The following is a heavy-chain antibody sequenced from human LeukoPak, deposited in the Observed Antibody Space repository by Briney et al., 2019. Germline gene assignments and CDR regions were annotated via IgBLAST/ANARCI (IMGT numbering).Heavy chain of an antibody. CDR1: GFTFSNYA. D-gene: IGHD6-13*01. Sequence: GRSLRLSCAASGFTFSNYAMHWVRQAPGKGLEWMTVTAYDDSKKYFADTVKGRFTISRDNSKNTLYLQMNSLKPEDTAVYFCARVGYINSWYSSPPFDYWGQGNLVTVSS. J-gene: IGHJ4*02. V-gene: IGHV3-30-3*01. CDR2: TAYDDSKK. CDR3: ARVGYINSWYSSPPFDY.